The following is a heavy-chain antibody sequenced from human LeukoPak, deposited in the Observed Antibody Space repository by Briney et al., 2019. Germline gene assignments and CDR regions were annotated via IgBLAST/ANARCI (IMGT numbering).Heavy chain of an antibody. J-gene: IGHJ1*01. CDR3: TTDQMSHGRYSSSWSSIPSEYFQH. CDR1: GFTFSNAW. Sequence: GGSLRLSCAASGFTFSNAWMSWVRQAPGKGLEWVGRIKSKTDGGTTDYAAPVKGRFTISRDDSKNTLYLQMNSLKTEDTAVYYCTTDQMSHGRYSSSWSSIPSEYFQHWGQGTLVTVSS. CDR2: IKSKTDGGTT. D-gene: IGHD6-13*01. V-gene: IGHV3-15*01.